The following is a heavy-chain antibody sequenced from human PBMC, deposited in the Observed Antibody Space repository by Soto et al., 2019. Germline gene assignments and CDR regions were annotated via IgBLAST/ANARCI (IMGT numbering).Heavy chain of an antibody. D-gene: IGHD6-6*01. V-gene: IGHV3-23*01. J-gene: IGHJ6*02. CDR2: ISGSGGST. Sequence: GGSLRLSCAASGFTFSSYAMSWVRQAPGKGLEWVSAISGSGGSTYYADSVKGRFTISRDNSKNTLYLQMNSLRAEDTAVYYCAREVKGSSSYYYCYGMDVWGQGTTVTVSS. CDR3: AREVKGSSSYYYCYGMDV. CDR1: GFTFSSYA.